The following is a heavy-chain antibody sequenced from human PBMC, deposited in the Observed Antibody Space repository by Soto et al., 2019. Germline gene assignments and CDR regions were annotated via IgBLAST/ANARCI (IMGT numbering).Heavy chain of an antibody. Sequence: GGSLRLSCESSGFTFNDYSMDWVRQAPEKGLEWVSSISSSGTYIYYADSVKGRFAISRDNANNVMYLQMDTLRAEATAVYYCVRAGHVFDVHYYGMDLWGKGTKVTVSS. CDR2: ISSSGTYI. CDR3: VRAGHVFDVHYYGMDL. J-gene: IGHJ6*04. D-gene: IGHD3-10*01. V-gene: IGHV3-21*01. CDR1: GFTFNDYS.